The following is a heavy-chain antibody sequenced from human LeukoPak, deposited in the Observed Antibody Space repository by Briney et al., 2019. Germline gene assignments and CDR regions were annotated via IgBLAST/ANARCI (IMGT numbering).Heavy chain of an antibody. CDR2: IYHSGST. CDR1: GGSISSGGYY. CDR3: ARAHPLALEWSPASFDY. Sequence: PSQTLSLTCTVSGGSISSGGYYWSWIRQPPGKGLEWIGYIYHSGSTYYNPSLKSRVTISVDRSKNQFSLKLSSVTAADTAVYYCARAHPLALEWSPASFDYWGQGTLVTVSS. D-gene: IGHD3-3*01. J-gene: IGHJ4*02. V-gene: IGHV4-30-2*01.